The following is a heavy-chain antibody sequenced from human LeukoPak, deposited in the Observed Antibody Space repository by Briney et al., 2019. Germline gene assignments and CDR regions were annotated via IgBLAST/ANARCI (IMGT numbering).Heavy chain of an antibody. CDR2: IYSGGST. V-gene: IGHV3-53*01. Sequence: GGSLRLSCAASGCTVSNSHMSWVRQAPGKGLEWVSVIYSGGSTYYADSMKGRFTISRDISKNTVYLQMNSLRAEDTAVYHCAVSPNPYYFDFWGQGTLVTVSA. CDR1: GCTVSNSH. J-gene: IGHJ4*02. CDR3: AVSPNPYYFDF.